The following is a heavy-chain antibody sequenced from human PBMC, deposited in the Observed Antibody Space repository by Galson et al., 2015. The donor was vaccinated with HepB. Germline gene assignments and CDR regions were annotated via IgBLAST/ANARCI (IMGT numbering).Heavy chain of an antibody. J-gene: IGHJ4*02. CDR1: GFTFSSYA. Sequence: LRLSCAGSGFTFSSYAMTWVRQAPGKGLEWVSAISASGGSTYYADSVKGRFTISRDNSKNTLYLQMNSLRAEDTAVYSCAKDGEYSSSWYYFDYWGQGTLVTVSS. CDR3: AKDGEYSSSWYYFDY. D-gene: IGHD6-13*01. V-gene: IGHV3-23*01. CDR2: ISASGGST.